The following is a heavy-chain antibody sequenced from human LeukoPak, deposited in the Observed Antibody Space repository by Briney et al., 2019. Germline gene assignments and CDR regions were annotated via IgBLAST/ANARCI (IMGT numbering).Heavy chain of an antibody. V-gene: IGHV3-30*02. CDR1: GFTFSSYS. CDR3: AKGSDSSGYYQYYFDY. D-gene: IGHD3-22*01. J-gene: IGHJ4*02. CDR2: IRYDGSNK. Sequence: GGSLRLSCAASGFTFSSYSMNWVRQAPGKGLEWVAFIRYDGSNKYYADSVKGRFTISRDNSKNTLYLQMNSLRAEDAAVYYCAKGSDSSGYYQYYFDYWGQGTLVTVSS.